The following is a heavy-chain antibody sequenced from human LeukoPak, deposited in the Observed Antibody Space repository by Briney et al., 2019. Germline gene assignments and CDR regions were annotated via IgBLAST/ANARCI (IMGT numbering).Heavy chain of an antibody. CDR2: ISGDGGST. V-gene: IGHV3-43*02. CDR1: GFTFDDYA. J-gene: IGHJ3*02. CDR3: ARRTSGAFAI. Sequence: GGSLRLSCAASGFTFDDYAMHWVRQAPGKGLEWVSLISGDGGSTYYPDSVKGRFTISRDNAKNSLYLQMNSLRAEDTAVYYCARRTSGAFAIWGQGTKVTVSS.